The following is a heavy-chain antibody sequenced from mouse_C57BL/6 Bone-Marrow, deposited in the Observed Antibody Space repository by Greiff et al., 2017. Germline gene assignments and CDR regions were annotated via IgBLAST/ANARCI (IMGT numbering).Heavy chain of an antibody. J-gene: IGHJ3*01. V-gene: IGHV3-6*01. CDR3: AWRNDGFAY. CDR1: GYSITSGYY. CDR2: ISYDGSN. Sequence: VQLQQSGPGLVKPSQSLSLTCSVTGYSITSGYYWNWIRQFPGNKLEWMGYISYDGSNNYNPSLKNRIPITRDTSTDQFFLKLNSVTTEDTATYSCAWRNDGFAYWGQGTLVTVSA.